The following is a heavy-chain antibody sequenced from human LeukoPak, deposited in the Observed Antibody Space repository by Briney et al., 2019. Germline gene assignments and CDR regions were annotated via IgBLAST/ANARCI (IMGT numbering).Heavy chain of an antibody. CDR1: SGSISGSSYY. D-gene: IGHD1-7*01. CDR3: ARLSIWNYARSTIPYAMDV. Sequence: SETLSLTCTVSSGSISGSSYYWIWIRQPPGKGLEWIGEINHSGSTNYNPSLKSRVTISIDTSKNQFSLILSSVTAADTAVFYCARLSIWNYARSTIPYAMDVWGQGTTVTVSS. CDR2: INHSGST. J-gene: IGHJ6*02. V-gene: IGHV4-39*07.